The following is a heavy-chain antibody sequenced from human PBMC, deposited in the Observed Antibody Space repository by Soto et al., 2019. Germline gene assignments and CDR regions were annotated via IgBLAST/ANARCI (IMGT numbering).Heavy chain of an antibody. D-gene: IGHD3-10*01. CDR2: KKQDVSNK. V-gene: IGHV3-7*01. J-gene: IGHJ4*02. CDR3: ARDGSGKLGHGR. Sequence: PGGSLRLSCAASGFTFRSFWMSGARQAPGKGLEWMDNKKQDVSNKNYVGSVKSRFTNSRDKAKNSLFLQMNSMRVEDTAMYYCARDGSGKLGHGRRGQGTLVTVSS. CDR1: GFTFRSFW.